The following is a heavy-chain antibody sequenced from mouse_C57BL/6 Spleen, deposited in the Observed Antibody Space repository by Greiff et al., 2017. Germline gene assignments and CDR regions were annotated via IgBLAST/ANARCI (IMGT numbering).Heavy chain of an antibody. CDR1: EYTFTDYY. J-gene: IGHJ2*02. V-gene: IGHV1-26*01. D-gene: IGHD1-1*01. CDR3: ESGNYGSSYLDY. Sequence: EVQLQQSGPELVKPGASVKISCKASEYTFTDYYMNWVKQSHGKSLEWIGDINPNNGGTSYNQKFKGKATLTVDKSSSTAYMELRSLTSEAAAVYFCESGNYGSSYLDYWGQGTSLTVSS. CDR2: INPNNGGT.